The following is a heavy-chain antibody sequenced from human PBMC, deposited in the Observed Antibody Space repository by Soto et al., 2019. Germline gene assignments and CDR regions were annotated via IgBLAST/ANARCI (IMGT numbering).Heavy chain of an antibody. V-gene: IGHV4-39*01. CDR3: ARLVGCSGGSCFGIDAFDI. J-gene: IGHJ3*02. D-gene: IGHD2-15*01. CDR2: IYYSGST. CDR1: GGSISSSSYY. Sequence: PSETLSLTCTVSGGSISSSSYYWGWIRQPPGKGLEWIGSIYYSGSTYYNPSLKSRVTISVDTSKNQFSLKLSSVTAADTAVYYFARLVGCSGGSCFGIDAFDIWGQGTMVTVSS.